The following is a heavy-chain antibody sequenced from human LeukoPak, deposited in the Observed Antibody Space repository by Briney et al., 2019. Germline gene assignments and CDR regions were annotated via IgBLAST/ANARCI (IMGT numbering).Heavy chain of an antibody. V-gene: IGHV3-11*01. Sequence: GGSLRLSCAASGFTFSDYYMSWIRQAPGEGLEWLSYIYGIDSTISYAASVKGRFTTSRDNAKNSLYLQMNSLRAEDTAVYYCARDAYYYDSSSYYRNAFDIWGQGTVVTVSS. CDR2: IYGIDSTI. D-gene: IGHD3-22*01. CDR3: ARDAYYYDSSSYYRNAFDI. J-gene: IGHJ3*02. CDR1: GFTFSDYY.